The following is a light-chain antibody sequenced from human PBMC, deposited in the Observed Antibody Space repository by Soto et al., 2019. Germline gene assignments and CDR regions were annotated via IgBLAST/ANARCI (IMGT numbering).Light chain of an antibody. J-gene: IGKJ1*01. V-gene: IGKV3-15*01. Sequence: EIVMTQSPATLSLSPGERATLSCRASQSITRNLAWYQQSPGQAPRLLIYGASTRATGIPARFSGSGSGTEFTLTISSLQTDDFSTYYCQQYHSYWTFGQGTKVDI. CDR3: QQYHSYWT. CDR1: QSITRN. CDR2: GAS.